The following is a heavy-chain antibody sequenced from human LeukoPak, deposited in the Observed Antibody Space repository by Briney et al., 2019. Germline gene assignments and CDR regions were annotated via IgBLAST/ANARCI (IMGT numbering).Heavy chain of an antibody. D-gene: IGHD6-13*01. CDR1: GYTFTGCY. Sequence: ASVKVSCKASGYTFTGCYMHWVRQAPGQGLEWMGWINPNSGGTNYAQKFQGSVTMTRDTSISTAYMELSRLRSDDTAVYYCARGRDSSSWYYPWGQGTLVTVSS. J-gene: IGHJ5*02. V-gene: IGHV1-2*02. CDR2: INPNSGGT. CDR3: ARGRDSSSWYYP.